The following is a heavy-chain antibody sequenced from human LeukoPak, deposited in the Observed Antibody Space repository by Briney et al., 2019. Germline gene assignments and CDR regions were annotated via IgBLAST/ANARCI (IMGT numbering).Heavy chain of an antibody. J-gene: IGHJ4*02. V-gene: IGHV3-23*01. CDR3: ARHGSWSFDY. Sequence: GGSLRLSCAASGFTFSSHAMSWVRQAPGKGLGWVSAITSGSGSNVYYTDSLKGRFTISRDNSKNTLYLQMNSLRAEDTAVYYCARHGSWSFDYWGQGTLVTVSA. D-gene: IGHD6-13*01. CDR1: GFTFSSHA. CDR2: ITSGSGSNV.